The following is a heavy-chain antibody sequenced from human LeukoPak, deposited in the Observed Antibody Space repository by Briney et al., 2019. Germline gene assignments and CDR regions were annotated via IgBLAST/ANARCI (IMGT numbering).Heavy chain of an antibody. CDR3: TRVPTEWSRNLPRGAYWFDP. Sequence: QPGGSLRLSCTASGFTFRDYVMSWFRQAPGKGLEWVGFIRRKAYGGITEYAASVKGRFTISRDHSKSTAYLQINSLKTEDTAVYYCTRVPTEWSRNLPRGAYWFDPWGQETLCTVSS. J-gene: IGHJ5*02. CDR1: GFTFRDYV. CDR2: IRRKAYGGIT. D-gene: IGHD3-3*01. V-gene: IGHV3-49*03.